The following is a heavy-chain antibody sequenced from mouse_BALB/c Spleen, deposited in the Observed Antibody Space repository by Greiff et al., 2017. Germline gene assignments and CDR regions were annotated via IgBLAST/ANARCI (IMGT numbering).Heavy chain of an antibody. CDR3: ARALWRDYAMDY. J-gene: IGHJ4*01. Sequence: VHVKQSGPELVKPGASVKMSCKASGYTFTSYVMHWVKQKPGQGLEWIGYINPYNDGTKYNEKFKGKATLTSDKSSSTAYMELSSLTSEDSAVYYCARALWRDYAMDYWGQGTSVTVSS. CDR2: INPYNDGT. D-gene: IGHD6-1*01. V-gene: IGHV1-14*01. CDR1: GYTFTSYV.